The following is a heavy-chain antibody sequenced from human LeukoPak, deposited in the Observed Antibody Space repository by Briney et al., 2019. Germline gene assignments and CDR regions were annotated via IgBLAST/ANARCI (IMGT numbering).Heavy chain of an antibody. CDR1: GFTVSSNY. D-gene: IGHD3-22*01. V-gene: IGHV3-66*01. Sequence: GGSLRLSCAASGFTVSSNYMSWVRQAPGKGLEWVSVLYSGGSTNYADSVKGRFTISRDNSKNTLYLQMNSLRAEDTAVYFCARDHYYDSNGYYYYFDYWGQGTLVTASS. CDR3: ARDHYYDSNGYYYYFDY. J-gene: IGHJ4*02. CDR2: LYSGGST.